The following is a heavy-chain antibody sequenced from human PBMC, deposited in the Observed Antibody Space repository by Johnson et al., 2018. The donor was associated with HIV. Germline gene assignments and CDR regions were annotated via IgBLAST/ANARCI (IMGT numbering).Heavy chain of an antibody. V-gene: IGHV3-30*02. Sequence: QMLLVESGGGVVQPGGSLRLSCAASGFTFSSYGMHWVRQAPGKGLEWVAFIRYDGSNKYYVDSMKGRFTISRDNAKNSLYLQMNSRRAEDTAVYYCARTQRVTMIVVSLGAFDIWGQGTMVTVSS. CDR3: ARTQRVTMIVVSLGAFDI. J-gene: IGHJ3*02. CDR1: GFTFSSYG. D-gene: IGHD3-22*01. CDR2: IRYDGSNK.